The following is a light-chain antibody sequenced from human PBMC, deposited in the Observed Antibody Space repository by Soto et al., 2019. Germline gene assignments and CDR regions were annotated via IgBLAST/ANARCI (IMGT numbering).Light chain of an antibody. CDR1: QGISNY. CDR3: QKYNSAPWT. J-gene: IGKJ1*01. V-gene: IGKV1-27*01. CDR2: AAS. Sequence: DIQMTHAPSSLSASVGDRVTITCRPSQGISNYLAWYQQKPGTVPKLLISAASTLQTGVPSRFSGGGSGTDFTLTISSLQPEDVATYYCQKYNSAPWTFGQGTKVDIK.